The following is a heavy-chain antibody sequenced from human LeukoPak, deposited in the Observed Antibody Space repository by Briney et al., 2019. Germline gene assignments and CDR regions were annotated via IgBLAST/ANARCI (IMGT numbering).Heavy chain of an antibody. J-gene: IGHJ6*02. CDR2: ISAYNGNT. V-gene: IGHV1-18*01. D-gene: IGHD3-3*01. CDR3: ARGEIGVVITSYYYYGMDV. CDR1: GYTFTSYG. Sequence: ASVKVSCKASGYTFTSYGISWVRQAPGQGLEWIGWISAYNGNTNYAQKLQGRVTMTTDTSTSTAYMELRSLRSDDTAVYYCARGEIGVVITSYYYYGMDVWGQGTTVTVSS.